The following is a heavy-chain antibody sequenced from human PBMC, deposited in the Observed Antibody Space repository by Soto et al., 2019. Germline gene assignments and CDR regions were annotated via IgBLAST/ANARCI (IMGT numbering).Heavy chain of an antibody. CDR1: GYTFTSYG. V-gene: IGHV1-18*01. D-gene: IGHD2-2*01. CDR3: ARVKCSSTSCYRGAQFDY. CDR2: ISAYNGNT. Sequence: QVELVQSGAEVKKPGASVKVSCKASGYTFTSYGISWVRQAPGQGLEWMGWISAYNGNTNYAQKLQGRVTMTTDTTTSTAYMELRSLRSDATAVYYCARVKCSSTSCYRGAQFDYWGQGTLVTVSS. J-gene: IGHJ4*02.